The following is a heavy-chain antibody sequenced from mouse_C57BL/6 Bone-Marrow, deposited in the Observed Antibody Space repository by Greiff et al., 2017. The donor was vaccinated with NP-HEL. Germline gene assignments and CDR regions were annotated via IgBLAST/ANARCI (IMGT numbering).Heavy chain of an antibody. CDR1: GYTFTSYG. CDR2: IYPRSGNT. D-gene: IGHD2-3*01. Sequence: QVQLKQSGAELARPGASVKLSCKASGYTFTSYGISWVKQRTGQGLEWIGEIYPRSGNTYYNEKFKGKATLTADKSSSTAYMELRSLTSEDSAVYFCARSYYDGYYFDYWGQGTTLTVSS. V-gene: IGHV1-81*01. CDR3: ARSYYDGYYFDY. J-gene: IGHJ2*01.